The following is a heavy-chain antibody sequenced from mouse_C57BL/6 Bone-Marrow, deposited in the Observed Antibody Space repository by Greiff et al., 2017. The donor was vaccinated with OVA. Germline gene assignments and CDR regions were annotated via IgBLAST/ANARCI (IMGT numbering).Heavy chain of an antibody. D-gene: IGHD4-1*01. CDR2: IYPVSGST. V-gene: IGHV1-55*01. CDR3: ARWEWTRFAY. CDR1: GYTFTSYW. J-gene: IGHJ3*01. Sequence: QVQLKQPGAELVKPGASVKMSCKASGYTFTSYWITWVKQRPGQGLEWIGDIYPVSGSTNYNEKFKSKVTLTVDTSSSTAYMQLSSLTSEDSAVYYCARWEWTRFAYWGQGTLVTVSA.